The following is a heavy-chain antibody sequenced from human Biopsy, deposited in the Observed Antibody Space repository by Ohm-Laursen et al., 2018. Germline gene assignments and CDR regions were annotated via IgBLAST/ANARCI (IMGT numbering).Heavy chain of an antibody. CDR2: IYPGGST. D-gene: IGHD3-22*01. CDR1: GGSINNYY. J-gene: IGHJ3*01. CDR3: SSVVLGPTNDCFDL. Sequence: SDTLSLTCNVSGGSINNYYWRWIRQPAGKGLGWIGRIYPGGSTNYNPSLKSRITMSVDTSKKQLSLRPRSVTAADTAMYYCSSVVLGPTNDCFDLWGQGTMVVVSS. V-gene: IGHV4-4*07.